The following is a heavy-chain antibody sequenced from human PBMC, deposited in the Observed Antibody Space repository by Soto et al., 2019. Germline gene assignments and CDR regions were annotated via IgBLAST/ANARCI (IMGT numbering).Heavy chain of an antibody. J-gene: IGHJ5*02. D-gene: IGHD6-6*01. V-gene: IGHV4-30-4*01. Sequence: QVQLQESGPGLVKPSQTLSLTCTVSGGSISSGDYYWSWIRQPPGKGLEWIGYIYHSGNTYYNPSLKCRVTISVDTSKNPFSLKLSSVTAADTAVYYCARERPDGARLDPWGQGTLVTVSS. CDR3: ARERPDGARLDP. CDR2: IYHSGNT. CDR1: GGSISSGDYY.